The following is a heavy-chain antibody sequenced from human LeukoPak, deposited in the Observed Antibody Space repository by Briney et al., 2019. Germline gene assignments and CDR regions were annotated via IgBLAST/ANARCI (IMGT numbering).Heavy chain of an antibody. CDR2: IKEDGSDK. CDR1: GLTFSNFW. Sequence: GGSLRLSCAASGLTFSNFWMAWVRQAPGKGLEWVAHIKEDGSDKKYVDSVKGRFTISRDNPKNLLYLQMNSLRAEDTAVYYCARDIGYHTFDYWGQGGLVTVSS. J-gene: IGHJ4*02. D-gene: IGHD5-12*01. V-gene: IGHV3-7*05. CDR3: ARDIGYHTFDY.